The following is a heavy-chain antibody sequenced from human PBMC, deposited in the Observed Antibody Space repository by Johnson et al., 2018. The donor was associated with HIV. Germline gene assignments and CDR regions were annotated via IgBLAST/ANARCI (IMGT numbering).Heavy chain of an antibody. CDR3: ARERYYYDSSGSYNPHAFAI. CDR1: GFTFSSYG. V-gene: IGHV3-20*04. CDR2: INWNGDRT. D-gene: IGHD3-22*01. J-gene: IGHJ3*02. Sequence: EVQLVESGGGVVQPGRSLRLSCAASGFTFSSYGMHWVRQAPGKGLEWVSNINWNGDRTGYADSVKGRFTISRDNAKNSLYLQLNSLRAEDTALYYCARERYYYDSSGSYNPHAFAIWGQGTMATVSS.